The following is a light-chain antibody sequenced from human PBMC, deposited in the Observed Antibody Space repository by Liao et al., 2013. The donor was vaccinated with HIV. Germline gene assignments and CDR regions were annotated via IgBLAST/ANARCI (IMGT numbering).Light chain of an antibody. CDR1: ALPKQY. CDR3: QAWDTSTVV. V-gene: IGLV3-1*01. J-gene: IGLJ1*01. CDR2: YDD. Sequence: SYELTQPPSVSVSPGQTARITCSGDALPKQYAYWYQQRPGQAPILVIYYDDDRPSEIPERFSGSNSGNTATLTISRVEVGDEADYYCQAWDTSTVVFGTGTKVSVL.